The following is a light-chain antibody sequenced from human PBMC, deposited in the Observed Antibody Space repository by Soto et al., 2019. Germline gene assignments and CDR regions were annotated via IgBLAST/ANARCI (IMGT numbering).Light chain of an antibody. CDR3: QQFGNSPYT. J-gene: IGKJ2*01. V-gene: IGKV3-20*01. Sequence: EIVLTQSPGTLSLSPGERATLSCRASQSVSSSYLAWYQQKPGQAPRLLIYGASSRATGIPDRFSGSGSGTDFTLIISRLEPEEFAVYYCQQFGNSPYTFGQGTRLEIK. CDR2: GAS. CDR1: QSVSSSY.